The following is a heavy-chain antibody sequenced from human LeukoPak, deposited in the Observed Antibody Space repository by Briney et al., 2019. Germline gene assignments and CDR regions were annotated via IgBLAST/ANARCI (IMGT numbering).Heavy chain of an antibody. D-gene: IGHD2-21*01. CDR1: LYTFTDSY. CDR3: ARADRLHGGPYLIGP. J-gene: IGHJ5*02. Sequence: AALKDSCKHPLYTFTDSYLHGGRPAPGQGLGWMGWINPNSGRTSSAQKFQGRVTMTRDTSIATVYMEVTWLTSDDTAIYYCARADRLHGGPYLIGPWGQGTLVTVSS. CDR2: INPNSGRT. V-gene: IGHV1-2*02.